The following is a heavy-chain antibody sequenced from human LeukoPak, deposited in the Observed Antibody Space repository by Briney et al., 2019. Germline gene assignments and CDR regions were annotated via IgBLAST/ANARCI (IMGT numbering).Heavy chain of an antibody. CDR2: IYPGDSDT. V-gene: IGHV5-51*01. J-gene: IGHJ4*02. CDR3: ARSALLDY. CDR1: EYSFTSYW. Sequence: GDSLKISCRGSEYSFTSYWIGWVRQMPGKGLEWMGIIYPGDSDTRYSPSFQGQVTISADKSISTAYLQWNSLKASDTAVYYCARSALLDYWGQGTLVTVSS.